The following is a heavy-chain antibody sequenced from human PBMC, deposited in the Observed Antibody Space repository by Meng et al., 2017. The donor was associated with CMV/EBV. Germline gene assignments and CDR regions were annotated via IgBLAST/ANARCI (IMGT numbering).Heavy chain of an antibody. CDR2: ISAHKGKT. V-gene: IGHV1-18*01. CDR1: GYNFHQYA. CDR3: GRSRGGLKFAVVPTAIIDV. J-gene: IGHJ6*02. Sequence: ASVKVSCKAPGYNFHQYAIMWVRQAPGQGLEWMGWISAHKGKTNYAQNLQGRVTMTTDTSKTTAFMELRSLRPDDTTVYFCGRSRGGLKFAVVPTAIIDVWGQGTTVTVSS. D-gene: IGHD1-1*01.